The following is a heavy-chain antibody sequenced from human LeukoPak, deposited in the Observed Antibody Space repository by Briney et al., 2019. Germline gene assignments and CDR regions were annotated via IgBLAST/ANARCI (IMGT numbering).Heavy chain of an antibody. V-gene: IGHV3-30*18. J-gene: IGHJ4*02. CDR2: ISYDGSNK. CDR1: GFTFSSYG. D-gene: IGHD2-8*01. CDR3: AKEKTGDQGVYNY. Sequence: GGSLRLSCAASGFTFSSYGMHWVRQAPGKGLEWVAVISYDGSNKYYTDSVKGRFTISRDNSKNTLYLQMNSLRAEDTAVYYCAKEKTGDQGVYNYWGQGTLVTVSS.